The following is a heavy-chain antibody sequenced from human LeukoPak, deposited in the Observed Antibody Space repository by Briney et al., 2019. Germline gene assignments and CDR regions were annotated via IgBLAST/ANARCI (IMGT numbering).Heavy chain of an antibody. CDR2: IYFSGST. D-gene: IGHD3-22*01. CDR1: GGSISSYY. V-gene: IGHV4-59*01. J-gene: IGHJ4*02. Sequence: TSETLSLTCTVSGGSISSYYWSWIRQPPGKGLEWVGCIYFSGSTNYNPSLKSRVTISVDTSKNPFSLKLSSVTAADTAVYYCARGVVVTRDLNFDYWGQGTLVAVSS. CDR3: ARGVVVTRDLNFDY.